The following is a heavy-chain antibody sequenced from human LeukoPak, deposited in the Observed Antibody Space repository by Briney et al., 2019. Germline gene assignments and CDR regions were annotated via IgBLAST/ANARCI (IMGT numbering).Heavy chain of an antibody. J-gene: IGHJ4*02. CDR1: GFTVSSNS. CDR3: ARRAGAYSHPYDY. V-gene: IGHV3-53*01. CDR2: IYSDDT. Sequence: GGSLRLSCTVSGFTVSSNSMSWVRQAPGKGLEWVSFIYSDDTHYSDSVKGRFTISRDNSKNTLYLQMNSLRAEDAAVYYCARRAGAYSHPYDYWGQGTLVTVSS. D-gene: IGHD4/OR15-4a*01.